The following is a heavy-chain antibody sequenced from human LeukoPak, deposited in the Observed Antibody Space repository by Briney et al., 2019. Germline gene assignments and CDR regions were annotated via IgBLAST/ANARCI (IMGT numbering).Heavy chain of an antibody. D-gene: IGHD6-13*01. CDR2: IYSGGST. CDR1: GFTVSSNY. Sequence: GGSLRLSCAASGFTVSSNYMSWVRQAPGKGLEWVSVIYSGGSTYYADSVKGRFTISRDNSKNTLYLQMNSLRAEDTAVYYCARDLTGYSSSWSGSYWGQGTLSPSPQ. V-gene: IGHV3-53*01. CDR3: ARDLTGYSSSWSGSY. J-gene: IGHJ4*02.